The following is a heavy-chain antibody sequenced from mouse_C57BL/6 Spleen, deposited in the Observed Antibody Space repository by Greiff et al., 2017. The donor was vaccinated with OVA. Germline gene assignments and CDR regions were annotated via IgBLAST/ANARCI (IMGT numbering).Heavy chain of an antibody. J-gene: IGHJ3*01. CDR1: GFTFSSYA. Sequence: DVRLVESGGGLVKPGGSLKLSCAASGFTFSSYAMSWVRQTPEKRLEWVATISDGGSYTYYPDNVKGRFTISRDNAKNNLYLQMSHLKSEDTAMYYCAREGDDGPWFAYWGQGTLVTVSA. CDR3: AREGDDGPWFAY. CDR2: ISDGGSYT. D-gene: IGHD2-3*01. V-gene: IGHV5-4*01.